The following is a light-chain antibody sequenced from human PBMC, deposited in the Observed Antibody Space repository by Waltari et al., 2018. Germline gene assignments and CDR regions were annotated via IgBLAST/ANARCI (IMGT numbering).Light chain of an antibody. CDR3: QQRRDWPLT. CDR2: DTS. J-gene: IGKJ4*01. CDR1: QSVTNY. V-gene: IGKV3-11*01. Sequence: IVSTQSPAILSLSPGERASTSCRASQSVTNYLSWYQQKPGQAPRLLIYDTSNRATGIPSRFSGSGFGTDFTLTISSLEPEDFAVYYCQQRRDWPLTFGGGTKVEIK.